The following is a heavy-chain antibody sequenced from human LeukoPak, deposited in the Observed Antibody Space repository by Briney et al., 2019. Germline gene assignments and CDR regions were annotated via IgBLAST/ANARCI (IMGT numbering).Heavy chain of an antibody. Sequence: GGSLRLSCAASGFTFSSYDMNWVRQAPGKGLEWVSTITDSGGNTWYADSVKGRFTISRDTSKNTVYLEMNSLGGEDPGVYYCAKRLGGYGEGGLDYWGQGTLVTVSS. CDR2: ITDSGGNT. V-gene: IGHV3-23*01. CDR3: AKRLGGYGEGGLDY. D-gene: IGHD4-17*01. CDR1: GFTFSSYD. J-gene: IGHJ4*02.